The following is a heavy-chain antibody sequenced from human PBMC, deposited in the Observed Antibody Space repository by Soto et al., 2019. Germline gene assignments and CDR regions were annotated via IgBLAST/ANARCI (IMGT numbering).Heavy chain of an antibody. CDR2: ISAYNGNT. Sequence: QVQLVQSGAEVKKPEASVKVSCKASGYTFTSYGISWVRQAPGQGLEWMGWISAYNGNTNYAQKLQGRVTMTTDTSTSTAYMELRSLRSDDTAVYYCARVRGVVPAAMLYYYYYMDVWGKGTTVTVSS. CDR1: GYTFTSYG. D-gene: IGHD2-2*01. V-gene: IGHV1-18*01. CDR3: ARVRGVVPAAMLYYYYYMDV. J-gene: IGHJ6*03.